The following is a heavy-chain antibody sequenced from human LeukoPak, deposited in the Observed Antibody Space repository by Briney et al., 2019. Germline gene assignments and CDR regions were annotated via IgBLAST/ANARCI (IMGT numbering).Heavy chain of an antibody. CDR1: GYTFTSYD. CDR2: MNPNSGNT. CDR3: ARTLYDSSGYYGGFYYYMDV. J-gene: IGHJ6*03. Sequence: ASVKVSCKASGYTFTSYDINWVRQATGQGLEWMGWMNPNSGNTGYAQKFQGRVTITRNTSISTAYMELSSLRSEDTAVYYCARTLYDSSGYYGGFYYYMDVWGKGTTVTVSS. D-gene: IGHD3-22*01. V-gene: IGHV1-8*03.